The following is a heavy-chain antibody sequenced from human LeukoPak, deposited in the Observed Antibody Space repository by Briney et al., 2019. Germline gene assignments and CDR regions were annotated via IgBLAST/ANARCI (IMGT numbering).Heavy chain of an antibody. CDR1: GFTFSSYS. V-gene: IGHV3-21*01. D-gene: IGHD6-19*01. CDR2: ISSSSSYI. CDR3: AREQWPNWFDP. J-gene: IGHJ5*02. Sequence: GGSLRLSCAASGFTFSSYSMYWVRQAPGKGLEWVSSISSSSSYIYYADSVKGRFTISRDNAKNSLYLQMNSLRAEDTAVYYCAREQWPNWFDPWGQGTLVTVSS.